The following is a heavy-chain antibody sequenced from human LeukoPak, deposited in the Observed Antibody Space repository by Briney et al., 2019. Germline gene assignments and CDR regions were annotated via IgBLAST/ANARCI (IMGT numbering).Heavy chain of an antibody. CDR1: GFTFSSYG. V-gene: IGHV3-23*01. CDR3: AKDDLPPYYFDY. CDR2: ISGSGGSA. Sequence: GGTLRLSCAASGFTFSSYGMSWVRQAPGKGLEWVSAISGSGGSAYYADSVKGRFTISRANSKNTLYLQMNSLRAEDTAVYYCAKDDLPPYYFDYWGQGTLVTVSS. J-gene: IGHJ4*02.